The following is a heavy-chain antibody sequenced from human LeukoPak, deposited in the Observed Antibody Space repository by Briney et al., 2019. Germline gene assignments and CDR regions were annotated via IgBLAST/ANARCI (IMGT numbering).Heavy chain of an antibody. D-gene: IGHD5-12*01. CDR2: VYSGGST. V-gene: IGHV3-53*01. CDR1: GFTVSSNF. Sequence: PGGSLRLSCAASGFTVSSNFMSWVRQAPGKGLEWVSVVYSGGSTYYADSVKGRFTISRDTSKNALYLQMNSLRADDTAVYYCAKFSNGLEYFESWGQGTLVTVSS. CDR3: AKFSNGLEYFES. J-gene: IGHJ4*02.